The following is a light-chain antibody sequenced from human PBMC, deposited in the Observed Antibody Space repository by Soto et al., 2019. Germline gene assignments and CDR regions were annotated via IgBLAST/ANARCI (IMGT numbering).Light chain of an antibody. CDR1: QSISNY. J-gene: IGKJ1*01. CDR3: QQSYSTPWT. V-gene: IGKV1-39*01. CDR2: AAS. Sequence: DIHMTQSPSSLSASVGDRVTIPCRASQSISNYLSWYQQIPGKAPKLLIYAASTLRSGVSSRFSGSGSGTDFTLTISSLQPEDFATYYCQQSYSTPWTFGQGTKVEIK.